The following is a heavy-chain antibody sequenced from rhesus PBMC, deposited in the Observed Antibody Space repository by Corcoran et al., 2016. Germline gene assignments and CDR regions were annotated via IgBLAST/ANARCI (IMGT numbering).Heavy chain of an antibody. J-gene: IGHJ4*01. CDR2: INPYNGNT. Sequence: QVQLVQSGAEVKKPGSSVKVSCKASGYTFTDYYMHWVRQAPRQGIGWMGWINPYNGNTKYAQKSQGRVTMTRDTSTSTAYMELSSLRSEDTAVYYCARVCTGSGCYAWGDYWGQGVLVTVSS. CDR1: GYTFTDYY. CDR3: ARVCTGSGCYAWGDY. V-gene: IGHV1S2*01. D-gene: IGHD2-21*01.